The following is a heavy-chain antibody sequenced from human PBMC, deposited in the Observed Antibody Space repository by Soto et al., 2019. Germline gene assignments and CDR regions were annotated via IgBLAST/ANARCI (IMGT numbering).Heavy chain of an antibody. CDR1: GDTLSNFA. J-gene: IGHJ5*02. CDR2: IIPVFLAA. CDR3: ARVQQWLVAWWFDP. V-gene: IGHV1-69*13. Sequence: SVKVSCKASGDTLSNFAISWVRQAPGQGLEWMGGIIPVFLAAKYAQKFQGRVTITADESTNTAYMELRNLTSEDTAVYYCARVQQWLVAWWFDPWGQGTLVTVS. D-gene: IGHD6-19*01.